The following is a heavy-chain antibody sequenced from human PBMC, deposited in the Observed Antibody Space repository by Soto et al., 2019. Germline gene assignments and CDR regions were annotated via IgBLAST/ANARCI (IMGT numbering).Heavy chain of an antibody. CDR1: SGSFSGYY. V-gene: IGHV4-34*01. J-gene: IGHJ4*02. CDR3: ARAPKVSGSSQTRPDF. CDR2: VSQSGNT. D-gene: IGHD6-6*01. Sequence: SETLSLTCSIYSGSFSGYYWSWIREPPVNGLEWIGEVSQSGNTNYSPSLKSRVSISIDTSKKQFSLNLASVSAADTAVYYCARAPKVSGSSQTRPDFWGQGTLVTVSS.